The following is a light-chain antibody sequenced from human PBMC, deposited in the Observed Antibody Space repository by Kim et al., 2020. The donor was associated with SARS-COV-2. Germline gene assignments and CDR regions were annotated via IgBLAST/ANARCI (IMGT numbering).Light chain of an antibody. CDR1: TLRDFY. V-gene: IGLV3-19*01. CDR3: SSRDGGGNHWV. J-gene: IGLJ3*02. Sequence: SSELTQDPAVSVDLGQTVWITCQGDTLRDFYPMWYQQKAGQAPVLVIYGQHNRPSGIPDRFSGSKSGNTASLIITGAQVEDEAHYYCSSRDGGGNHWVFGGGTKVTVL. CDR2: GQH.